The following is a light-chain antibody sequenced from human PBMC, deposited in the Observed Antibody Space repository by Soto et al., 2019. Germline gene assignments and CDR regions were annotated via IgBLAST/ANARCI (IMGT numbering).Light chain of an antibody. J-gene: IGKJ1*01. CDR2: DAS. V-gene: IGKV1-5*01. CDR1: QSVSGW. CDR3: QQYETFSGA. Sequence: DIQMTQSPSTLSASVGDTVTVTCRASQSVSGWLAWYQQKPGEAPKLLIYDASALPRGVPSRFSGSGSGTKYTLTIASLQPDEFETYYSQQYETFSGAFGPGSKVEI.